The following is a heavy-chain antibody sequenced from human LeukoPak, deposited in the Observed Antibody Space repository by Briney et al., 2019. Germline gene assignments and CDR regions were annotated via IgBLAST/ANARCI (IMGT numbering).Heavy chain of an antibody. CDR1: GGTFSSYA. D-gene: IGHD3-3*01. V-gene: IGHV1-69*13. CDR3: ARDPSYDFWRGPYFDY. Sequence: EASVKVSCKASGGTFSSYAISWVRQAPGQGLEWMGGIIPIFGTANYAQKFQGRVTITADESTSTAYMELSSLRSEDTAVYYCARDPSYDFWRGPYFDYWGQGTLVTVSS. J-gene: IGHJ4*02. CDR2: IIPIFGTA.